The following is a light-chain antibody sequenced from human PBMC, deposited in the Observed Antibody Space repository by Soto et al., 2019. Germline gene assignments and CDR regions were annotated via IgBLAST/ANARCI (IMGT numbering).Light chain of an antibody. J-gene: IGKJ4*01. CDR2: GSS. Sequence: IQLTQSPCSLSASVGDSVTITCRASQGIITYLAWYQQKPGKAPNLLIYGSSTLQSGVPLRFSGTGSRTDFTLTINSLQAEDFATYYCQQTRSYPSTFGGGTKVYIK. CDR1: QGIITY. CDR3: QQTRSYPST. V-gene: IGKV1-9*01.